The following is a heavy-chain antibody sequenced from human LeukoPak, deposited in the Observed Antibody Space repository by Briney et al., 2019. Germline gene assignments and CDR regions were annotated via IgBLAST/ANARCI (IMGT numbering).Heavy chain of an antibody. CDR2: ISSSSYI. CDR3: ARGGAGRGYSYGYTLGGMDV. CDR1: GFTFSSYS. J-gene: IGHJ6*02. D-gene: IGHD5-18*01. V-gene: IGHV3-21*01. Sequence: GGSLRLSCAASGFTFSSYSMNWVRQAPGKGLEWVSSISSSSYIYYADSVKGRFTISRDNAKNSLYLQMNSLRAEDTAVYYCARGGAGRGYSYGYTLGGMDVWGQGTTVTVSS.